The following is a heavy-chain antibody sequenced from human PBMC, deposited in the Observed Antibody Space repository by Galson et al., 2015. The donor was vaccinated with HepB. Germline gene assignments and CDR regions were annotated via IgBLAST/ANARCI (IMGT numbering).Heavy chain of an antibody. J-gene: IGHJ6*02. CDR3: ARVKRGEWYSFYYYGMDV. CDR2: IKEDGSEK. D-gene: IGHD3-10*01. V-gene: IGHV3-7*05. Sequence: SLRLSCAASEFILSMYWMNWVRQAPGKGLEWVANIKEDGSEKNYVDSVKGRFTNSRDNAKNSLYLQMNSLRAEDTAIYYCARVKRGEWYSFYYYGMDVWGQGTTVTVSS. CDR1: EFILSMYW.